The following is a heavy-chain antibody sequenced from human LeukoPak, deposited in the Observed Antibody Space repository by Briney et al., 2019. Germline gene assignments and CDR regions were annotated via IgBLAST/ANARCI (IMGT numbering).Heavy chain of an antibody. J-gene: IGHJ4*02. CDR3: ARLSHLSGWYR. CDR1: GFTFSSYS. V-gene: IGHV3-21*01. Sequence: GGSLRLSCAASGFTFSSYSMNWVRQAPGKGLEWVSSISSSSSYIYYADSVKGRFTISRDNAKNSLYLQMNSLRAEDTAVYYCARLSHLSGWYRWGQGTLVTVSS. CDR2: ISSSSSYI. D-gene: IGHD6-19*01.